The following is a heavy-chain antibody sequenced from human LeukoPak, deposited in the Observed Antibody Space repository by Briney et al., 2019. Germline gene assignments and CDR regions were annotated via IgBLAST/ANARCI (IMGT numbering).Heavy chain of an antibody. J-gene: IGHJ4*02. CDR3: VRALAAAGAY. CDR2: IRQDGTEK. Sequence: GGSLRLSCAASGFTFSSYWMNWVRQAPGRGLEWVANIRQDGTEKYYVDSVKGRFTISRDNAKNLVYLQMNSLRAEDTAVYYCVRALAAAGAYWGQGTLVTVSS. V-gene: IGHV3-7*05. CDR1: GFTFSSYW. D-gene: IGHD6-13*01.